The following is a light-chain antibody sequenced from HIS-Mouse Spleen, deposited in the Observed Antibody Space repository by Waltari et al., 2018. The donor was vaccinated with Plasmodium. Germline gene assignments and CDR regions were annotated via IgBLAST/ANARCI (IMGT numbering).Light chain of an antibody. CDR2: KAS. V-gene: IGKV1-5*03. J-gene: IGKJ2*01. CDR1: QSISSW. Sequence: DIQMTQSPSTLSASVGDRVTITCRASQSISSWLAWYKQKPGKAPKRLIYKASSLESGVPSRFSGSGSGTEFTLTISSLQPDDFATYYCQQYKSYYTFGQGTKLEIK. CDR3: QQYKSYYT.